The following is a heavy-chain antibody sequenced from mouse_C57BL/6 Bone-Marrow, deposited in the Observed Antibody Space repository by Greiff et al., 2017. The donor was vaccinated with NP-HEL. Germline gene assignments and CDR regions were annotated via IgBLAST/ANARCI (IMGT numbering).Heavy chain of an antibody. CDR3: ARHDTTVVPYAMDY. CDR2: IWSDGSP. Sequence: VQLQQSGPGLVAPSQSLSITCTVSGFSLTSYGVHWVRQPPGKGLEWLVVIWSDGSPTYNSALKSRLSISKDNSKSQVFLKMNSLQTDDTAMYYCARHDTTVVPYAMDYWGQGTSVTVSS. CDR1: GFSLTSYG. V-gene: IGHV2-6-1*01. J-gene: IGHJ4*01. D-gene: IGHD1-1*01.